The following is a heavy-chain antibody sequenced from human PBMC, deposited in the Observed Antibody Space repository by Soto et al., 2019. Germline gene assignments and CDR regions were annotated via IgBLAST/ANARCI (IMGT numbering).Heavy chain of an antibody. J-gene: IGHJ4*02. CDR2: INQDGSER. D-gene: IGHD1-26*01. V-gene: IGHV3-7*01. CDR3: VCGVTYFVY. CDR1: EFTFSKYW. Sequence: EVQLVESGGGLVQPGGSLRLSCAASEFTFSKYWMTWVRQSPGKGLEWVANINQDGSERYYVDSVRGRFTISRDNAKNSLYLQTNSLRAEDTAVYYCVCGVTYFVYWGQGTLVTVSP.